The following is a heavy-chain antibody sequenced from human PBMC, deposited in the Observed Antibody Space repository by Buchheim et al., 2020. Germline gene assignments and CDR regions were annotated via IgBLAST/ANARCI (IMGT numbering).Heavy chain of an antibody. D-gene: IGHD5-18*01. Sequence: EVQLVESGGGLVKPGGSLRLSCAASGFTFSNAWMSWVRQAPGKGLEWVGRINSKTDGGTSDYAAPVKGRFTISRDDSKNTLYLQMNSLKTEDTAVYYCTTAGIQLSYYYYGMDVWGQGTT. J-gene: IGHJ6*02. V-gene: IGHV3-15*01. CDR2: INSKTDGGTS. CDR3: TTAGIQLSYYYYGMDV. CDR1: GFTFSNAW.